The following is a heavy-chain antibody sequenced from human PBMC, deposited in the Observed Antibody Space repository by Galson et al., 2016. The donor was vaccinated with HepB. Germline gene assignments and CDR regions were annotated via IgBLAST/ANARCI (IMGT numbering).Heavy chain of an antibody. CDR1: GFTFTTYW. Sequence: SLRLSCATSGFTFTTYWMSWVRQAPGKGLEWVARIWYDGSNKNYGDSVKGRFTISRDNSKNTLYLQMNSLRAEDTAVYYCARDKEYYFDYWGQGTLVTVSS. V-gene: IGHV3-33*08. CDR2: IWYDGSNK. J-gene: IGHJ4*02. CDR3: ARDKEYYFDY.